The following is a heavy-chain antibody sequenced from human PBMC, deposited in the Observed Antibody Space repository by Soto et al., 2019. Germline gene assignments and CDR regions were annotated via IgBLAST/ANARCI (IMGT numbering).Heavy chain of an antibody. Sequence: ASVKVSCKASGYTFTSYGISWVRQAPGQGLEWMGWISAYNGNTNYAQKLQGRVTMTTDTSTSTAYMELRSLRSDDTAGYYCARDAGSRDGYNYRTFDYWGQGTLVTVSS. CDR1: GYTFTSYG. CDR3: ARDAGSRDGYNYRTFDY. CDR2: ISAYNGNT. D-gene: IGHD5-12*01. V-gene: IGHV1-18*01. J-gene: IGHJ4*02.